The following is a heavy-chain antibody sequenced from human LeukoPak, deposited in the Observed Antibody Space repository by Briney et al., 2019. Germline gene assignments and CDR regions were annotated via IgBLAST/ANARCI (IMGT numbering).Heavy chain of an antibody. CDR2: INTNTGNP. CDR1: GYTFTRDA. CDR3: AGCDSSLP. J-gene: IGHJ4*02. V-gene: IGHV7-4-1*02. D-gene: IGHD3-22*01. Sequence: ASVKVSCKASGYTFTRDAMNWVRQAPGQGFEWVGWINTNTGNPTYAQGFTGRFVFSLDTSVSTAYLQISSLKAEDTAVYYCAGCDSSLPWGQGTLVTVSS.